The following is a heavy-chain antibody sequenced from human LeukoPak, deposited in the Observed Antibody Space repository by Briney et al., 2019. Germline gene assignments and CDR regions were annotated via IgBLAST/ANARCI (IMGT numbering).Heavy chain of an antibody. V-gene: IGHV4-39*07. D-gene: IGHD1-26*01. CDR1: GGSISSSSYY. CDR2: IYYSGST. J-gene: IGHJ3*02. CDR3: ARVGGSYRGAFDI. Sequence: TSETLSLTCTVSGGSISSSSYYWGWIRQPPGKGLEWIGSIYYSGSTYYNPSLKSRVTISVDTSKNQFSLKLSSVTAADTAVYYCARVGGSYRGAFDIWGQGTMVTVSS.